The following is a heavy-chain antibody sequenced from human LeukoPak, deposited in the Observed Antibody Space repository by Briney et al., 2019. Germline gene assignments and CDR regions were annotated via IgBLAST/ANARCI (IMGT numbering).Heavy chain of an antibody. CDR1: GFTFSSYA. CDR3: ANHRIAVPFDI. D-gene: IGHD6-19*01. CDR2: VSGSGGST. J-gene: IGHJ3*02. V-gene: IGHV3-23*01. Sequence: PGGSLRLXCAASGFTFSSYAMSWVRQAPGKGLERVSAVSGSGGSTYYADSVKGRFTISRDNSKNTLYLQMNSLRAEDTAVYYCANHRIAVPFDIWGQGTMVTVSS.